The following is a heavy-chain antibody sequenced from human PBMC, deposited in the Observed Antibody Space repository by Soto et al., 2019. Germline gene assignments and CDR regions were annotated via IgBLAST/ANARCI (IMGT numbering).Heavy chain of an antibody. V-gene: IGHV3-23*01. CDR3: ARGSSGYISSWYYFAH. J-gene: IGHJ4*02. Sequence: EVQLLESGGGLVQPGGSLRLSCAASGFTFTDYALSWVRQAPGKGLEWVATISGIGGSTYLADSVKGRLSISRDNPKNTVSLLMNSLRAEDTAVYFCARGSSGYISSWYYFAHWDRGTMVTVPS. CDR2: ISGIGGST. CDR1: GFTFTDYA. D-gene: IGHD6-13*01.